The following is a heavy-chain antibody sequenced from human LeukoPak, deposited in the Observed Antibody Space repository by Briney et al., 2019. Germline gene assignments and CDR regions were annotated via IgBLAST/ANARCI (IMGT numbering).Heavy chain of an antibody. V-gene: IGHV3-30*18. Sequence: PGGSLRLSCAASGFTFSSYGMHWVRQAPGKGLEWVAVISYDGSNKYYADSVKGRFTISRDNSKNTLYLQMNSLRVEDTATYYCAKYRDIFPTPPDCWGQGALVTVSS. D-gene: IGHD3-3*02. CDR3: AKYRDIFPTPPDC. J-gene: IGHJ4*02. CDR1: GFTFSSYG. CDR2: ISYDGSNK.